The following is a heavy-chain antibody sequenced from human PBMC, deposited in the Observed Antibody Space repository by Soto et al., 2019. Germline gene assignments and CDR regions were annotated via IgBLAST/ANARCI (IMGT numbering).Heavy chain of an antibody. Sequence: ASVKVSCKASGYTFTGCYMHWVRQAPGQGLEWMGWINPNRGGTNYAQKFQGRVTMTRDTSISTAYMELSRLRSDDTAVYYCAREGSGYSAFDIWGQGTMVTVSS. J-gene: IGHJ3*02. CDR3: AREGSGYSAFDI. CDR2: INPNRGGT. CDR1: GYTFTGCY. D-gene: IGHD3-3*01. V-gene: IGHV1-2*02.